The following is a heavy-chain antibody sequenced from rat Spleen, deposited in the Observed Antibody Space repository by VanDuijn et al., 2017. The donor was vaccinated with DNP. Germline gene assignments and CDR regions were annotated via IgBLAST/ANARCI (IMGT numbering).Heavy chain of an antibody. D-gene: IGHD1-12*02. CDR2: ISSTGDNT. CDR3: ATVHYYDGTRFAY. J-gene: IGHJ3*01. V-gene: IGHV5-31*01. Sequence: EVQLAESGGGLVQPGRSLKLSCVASGFIFSNYWMTWIRQAPGKGLEWVASISSTGDNTYYSDSVKGRFSLSRDNAKSTLYLQVNSLRSEDTATYYCATVHYYDGTRFAYWGQGTLVTVSS. CDR1: GFIFSNYW.